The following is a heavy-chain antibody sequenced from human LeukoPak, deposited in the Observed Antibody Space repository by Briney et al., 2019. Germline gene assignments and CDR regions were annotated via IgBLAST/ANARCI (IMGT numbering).Heavy chain of an antibody. CDR1: GGPFSSYA. Sequence: GSSVKVSCKASGGPFSSYAISWVRQAPGQGLEWMGGIIPIFGTANYAQKFQGRVTITTDESTSTAYMELSSLRSEDTAVYYCARAQWLGDYYYYMDVWGKGTTVTVSS. V-gene: IGHV1-69*05. CDR3: ARAQWLGDYYYYMDV. J-gene: IGHJ6*03. CDR2: IIPIFGTA. D-gene: IGHD6-19*01.